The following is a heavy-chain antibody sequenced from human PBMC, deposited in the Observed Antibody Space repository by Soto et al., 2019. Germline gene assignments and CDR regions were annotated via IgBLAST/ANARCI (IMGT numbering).Heavy chain of an antibody. CDR3: ARENFRIAAAGTDFDY. Sequence: GGSLRLSCAASGFTFSSYWMSWVRQAPGKGLEWVANIKQDGSEKYYVDSVKGRFTISRDNAKNSLYLQMNSLRAEDTAVYYGARENFRIAAAGTDFDYWGQGTLVTVSS. J-gene: IGHJ4*02. V-gene: IGHV3-7*03. D-gene: IGHD6-13*01. CDR1: GFTFSSYW. CDR2: IKQDGSEK.